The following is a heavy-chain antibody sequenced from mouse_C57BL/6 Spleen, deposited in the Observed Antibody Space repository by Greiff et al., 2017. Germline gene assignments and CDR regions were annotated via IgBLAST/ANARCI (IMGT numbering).Heavy chain of an antibody. CDR3: ARWNYGYYFDY. D-gene: IGHD1-1*01. Sequence: VKLLESGPELVKPGASVKISCKASGYAFSSSWMNWVKQRPGKGLEWIGRIYPGDGDTNYNGKFKGKATLTADKSSSTAYMQLSSLTSEDSAVYFCARWNYGYYFDYWGQGTTLTVSS. CDR1: GYAFSSSW. CDR2: IYPGDGDT. V-gene: IGHV1-82*01. J-gene: IGHJ2*01.